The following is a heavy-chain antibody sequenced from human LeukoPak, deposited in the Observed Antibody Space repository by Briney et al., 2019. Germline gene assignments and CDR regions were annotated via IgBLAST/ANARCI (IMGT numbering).Heavy chain of an antibody. CDR1: GGSISGYY. Sequence: SETLSLTCSVSGGSISGYYWNWIRQPAGKGLEWIGRVYTSGSTHYNPSLKTRLTMSVDTSKNQFSLKLSSVTAADTAVYYCARLITGTTTAFDIWGQGTMVTVSS. D-gene: IGHD1-7*01. CDR3: ARLITGTTTAFDI. CDR2: VYTSGST. V-gene: IGHV4-4*07. J-gene: IGHJ3*02.